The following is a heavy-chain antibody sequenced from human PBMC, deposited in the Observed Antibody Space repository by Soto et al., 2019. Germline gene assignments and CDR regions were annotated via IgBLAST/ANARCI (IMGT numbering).Heavy chain of an antibody. D-gene: IGHD3-10*01. V-gene: IGHV4-31*11. CDR1: GGSISSGGYY. CDR3: ARVGSYHSTAFDI. CDR2: IYYSGST. J-gene: IGHJ3*02. Sequence: SETLSLTCAVSGGSISSGGYYWSRIRQHPGKGLEWIGNIYYSGSTYYNPSLKSRVTISVDTSKNQFSLKLSSVTAADTAVYYCARVGSYHSTAFDIWGQGTMVTVSS.